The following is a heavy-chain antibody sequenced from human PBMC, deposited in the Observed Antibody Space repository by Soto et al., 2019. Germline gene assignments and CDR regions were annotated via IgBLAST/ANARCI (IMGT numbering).Heavy chain of an antibody. CDR3: ARGTTVTTFVGPDYFDY. CDR1: GFTFSSYG. Sequence: QVQLVESGGGVVQPGRSLRLSCAASGFTFSSYGMHWVRQAPGKGLEWVAVIWYDGSNEYYADSVKGRFTISRDNSKNTLYLQMNSLRAEDTAVYYCARGTTVTTFVGPDYFDYWGQGTLVTVSS. CDR2: IWYDGSNE. V-gene: IGHV3-33*01. D-gene: IGHD4-17*01. J-gene: IGHJ4*02.